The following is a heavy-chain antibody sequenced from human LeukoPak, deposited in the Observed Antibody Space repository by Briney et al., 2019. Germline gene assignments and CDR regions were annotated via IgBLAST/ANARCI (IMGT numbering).Heavy chain of an antibody. J-gene: IGHJ4*02. CDR1: GYTFTTYY. D-gene: IGHD3-22*01. CDR3: ARELSSGYYYFDY. CDR2: ISPGGGTT. V-gene: IGHV1-46*03. Sequence: ASVKVSCKASGYTFTTYYMHWLRQAPGQGLEWMGIISPGGGTTSYAQKFQGRVTMTRDTSTSTVYMDLSSLRSEDTAVYYCARELSSGYYYFDYWGQGTLVTVSS.